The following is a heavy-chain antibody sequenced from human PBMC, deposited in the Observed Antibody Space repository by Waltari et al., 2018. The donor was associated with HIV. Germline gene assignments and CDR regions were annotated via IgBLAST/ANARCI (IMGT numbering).Heavy chain of an antibody. CDR1: GYTFTSYG. CDR3: ARAGALSTDGDYANRHFDY. CDR2: ISAYKGNT. V-gene: IGHV1-18*01. Sequence: QVQLVQSGAEVKKPGASVKVSCKASGYTFTSYGISWVRQAPGQGLEWMGWISAYKGNTNDAQKLQGRVTMTTDTSTSTAYMELRSLRSDDTAVYYCARAGALSTDGDYANRHFDYWGQGTLVTVSS. J-gene: IGHJ4*02. D-gene: IGHD4-17*01.